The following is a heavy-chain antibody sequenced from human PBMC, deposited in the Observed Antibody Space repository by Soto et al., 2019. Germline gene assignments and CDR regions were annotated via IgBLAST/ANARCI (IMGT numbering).Heavy chain of an antibody. V-gene: IGHV4-34*01. CDR2: INHSGST. J-gene: IGHJ6*02. CDR1: GGSFSGYY. Sequence: SENPSLTCAVYGGSFSGYYWSWIRQPPGKGLEWIGEINHSGSTNYNPSLKSRVTISVDTSKNQFSLKLSSVTAADTAVYYCARGLRDSSSWYSSGMDVWGQGTTVTVSS. D-gene: IGHD6-13*01. CDR3: ARGLRDSSSWYSSGMDV.